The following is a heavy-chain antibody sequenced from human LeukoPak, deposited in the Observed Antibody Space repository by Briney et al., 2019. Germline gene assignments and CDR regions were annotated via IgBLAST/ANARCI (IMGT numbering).Heavy chain of an antibody. CDR2: ISAYNGNT. J-gene: IGHJ6*02. CDR3: ARQAVVASYYYYGMDV. Sequence: ASVKVSCKASGYTFTSYGISWVRQAPGQGLEWMGWISAYNGNTNYAQKLQGRVTMTTDTSTSTAYMELGSLRSDDTAVYYCARQAVVASYYYYGMDVWGQGTTVTVSS. V-gene: IGHV1-18*01. D-gene: IGHD2-15*01. CDR1: GYTFTSYG.